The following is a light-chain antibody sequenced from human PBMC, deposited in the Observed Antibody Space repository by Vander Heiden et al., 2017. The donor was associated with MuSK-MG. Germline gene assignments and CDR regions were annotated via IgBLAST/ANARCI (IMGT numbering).Light chain of an antibody. V-gene: IGLV6-57*02. Sequence: NFMLTQLHSVSESPGKTVTISCTGSSGSIASDYVQWYQQRPGSAPTTVIYEDNQRPSGVPDRFSGSIDSSSNSASLNISGLKTEDEADYYCQSYDSSNRVFGGGTKLTVL. CDR1: SGSIASDY. J-gene: IGLJ3*02. CDR3: QSYDSSNRV. CDR2: EDN.